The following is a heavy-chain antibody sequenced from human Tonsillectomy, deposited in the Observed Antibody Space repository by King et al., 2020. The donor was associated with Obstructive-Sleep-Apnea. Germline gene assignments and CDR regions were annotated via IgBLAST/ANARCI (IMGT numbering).Heavy chain of an antibody. J-gene: IGHJ4*02. Sequence: VQLVESGGGLVQPGGSLKLSCAASGFTFSGSAIHWVRQASGKGLEWVGRIRSKANSYATAYAASVKGRFTISRDDSKNTAYLQMNSLKSGDTAVYYCNRTAVLAAFDYWGQGTLVTVSS. D-gene: IGHD2-15*01. CDR2: IRSKANSYAT. V-gene: IGHV3-73*02. CDR3: NRTAVLAAFDY. CDR1: GFTFSGSA.